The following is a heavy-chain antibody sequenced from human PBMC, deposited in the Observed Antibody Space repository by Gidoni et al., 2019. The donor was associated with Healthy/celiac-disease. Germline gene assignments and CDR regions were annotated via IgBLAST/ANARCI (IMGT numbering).Heavy chain of an antibody. D-gene: IGHD3-22*01. J-gene: IGHJ4*02. CDR2: IKSDGSST. Sequence: EVQLVESGGGLVQPGGYLRLSCAASGFTFSSYWMHWVRQAPGKGLVWVSRIKSDGSSTSYADSVKDRFTISRDNAKNTLYLQMNSLRAEDTAVYYCARDGLDSSGYYFDYWGQGTLVTVSS. CDR3: ARDGLDSSGYYFDY. CDR1: GFTFSSYW. V-gene: IGHV3-74*01.